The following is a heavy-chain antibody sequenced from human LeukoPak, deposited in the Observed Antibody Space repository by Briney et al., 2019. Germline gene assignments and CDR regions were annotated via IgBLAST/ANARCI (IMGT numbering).Heavy chain of an antibody. Sequence: SVKVSCKASGGTFSSYAISWVRQAPGQGLEWMGGIIPTFGTANYAQKFQGRVTITADKSTSTAYMELSSLRSEDTAVYYCAGGAYDFWSGYYTSYFDYWGQGTLVTVSS. CDR2: IIPTFGTA. CDR1: GGTFSSYA. CDR3: AGGAYDFWSGYYTSYFDY. V-gene: IGHV1-69*06. D-gene: IGHD3-3*01. J-gene: IGHJ4*02.